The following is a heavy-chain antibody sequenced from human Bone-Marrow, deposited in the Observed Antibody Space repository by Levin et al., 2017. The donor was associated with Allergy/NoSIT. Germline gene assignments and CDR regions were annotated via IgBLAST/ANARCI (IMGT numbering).Heavy chain of an antibody. D-gene: IGHD1-26*01. CDR1: GGTFSNSA. J-gene: IGHJ4*02. CDR2: IIPIFGTP. V-gene: IGHV1-69*13. Sequence: VASVKVSCKASGGTFSNSAINWVRQAPGQGLEWMGGIIPIFGTPNYAQKFQGRVTITADESTTKAYMELRSLRSEDTAMYYCATASVFGWEVLYFGSWGQGTLVTVSS. CDR3: ATASVFGWEVLYFGS.